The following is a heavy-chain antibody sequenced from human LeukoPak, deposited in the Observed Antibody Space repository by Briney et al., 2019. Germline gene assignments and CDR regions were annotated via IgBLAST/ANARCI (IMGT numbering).Heavy chain of an antibody. V-gene: IGHV1-2*02. Sequence: ASVKVSCKASGYTFTGYYMHWVRQAPGQGLEYMGWINPNSGGTNYAQKFQDRVTMTGDTSISTAYMELSRLKSDDTAVYYCARDSGSYFHDAFVIWGQGTMVTVSS. CDR3: ARDSGSYFHDAFVI. CDR2: INPNSGGT. CDR1: GYTFTGYY. D-gene: IGHD1-26*01. J-gene: IGHJ3*02.